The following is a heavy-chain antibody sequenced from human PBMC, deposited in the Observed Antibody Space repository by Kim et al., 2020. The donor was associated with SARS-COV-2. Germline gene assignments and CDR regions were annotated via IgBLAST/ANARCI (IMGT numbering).Heavy chain of an antibody. D-gene: IGHD4-17*01. Sequence: SETLSLTCTVSGGSISSGGYYWSWMRQHPGKGPEWLGYIYYSGSSYYNPFLKSRVTISVDTYKNQYSLMLSLVTAADTAVYYCGRERYGDFDHWVQGTLV. CDR2: IYYSGSS. CDR3: GRERYGDFDH. J-gene: IGHJ4*02. V-gene: IGHV4-31*03. CDR1: GGSISSGGYY.